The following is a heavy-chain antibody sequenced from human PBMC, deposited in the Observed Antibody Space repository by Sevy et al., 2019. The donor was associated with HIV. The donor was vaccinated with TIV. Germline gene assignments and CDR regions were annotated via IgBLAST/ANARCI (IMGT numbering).Heavy chain of an antibody. Sequence: GGSLRLSCAASGFTFSSFGMHWVRQAPGKGLEWVAVIWFDGSNTYYADSVKGRFTISRDIAKNTLHLQMNSLRAEDTAVYYCARDLEFYTSGDDGPDFMPDFWGHGTLVTVSS. CDR3: ARDLEFYTSGDDGPDFMPDF. J-gene: IGHJ4*01. CDR2: IWFDGSNT. D-gene: IGHD3-16*01. V-gene: IGHV3-33*01. CDR1: GFTFSSFG.